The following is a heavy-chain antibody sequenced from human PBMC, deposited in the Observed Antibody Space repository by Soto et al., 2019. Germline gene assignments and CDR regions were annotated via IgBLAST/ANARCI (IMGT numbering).Heavy chain of an antibody. J-gene: IGHJ4*02. CDR1: GFHFSSYY. CDR3: VKDRLTDYYFVS. V-gene: IGHV3-30*18. Sequence: QVQLVESGGGVVQPGGSLRLSCAASGFHFSSYYIHWVRQAPGKGLEWVAAISYDGNKKDYVDSVQGRFSISRDNSKNTVSLQMNSLRPEDTAVYHCVKDRLTDYYFVSWGQGALVTVSS. CDR2: ISYDGNKK. D-gene: IGHD3-9*01.